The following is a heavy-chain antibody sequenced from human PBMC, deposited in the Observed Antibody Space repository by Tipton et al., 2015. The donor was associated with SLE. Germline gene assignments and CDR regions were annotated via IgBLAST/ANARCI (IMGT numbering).Heavy chain of an antibody. CDR2: ISSSGSTI. V-gene: IGHV3-48*03. J-gene: IGHJ4*02. CDR3: ARQAPDSSGYSYFGY. Sequence: SLRLFCAASGFTFSSYEMNWVRQAPGKGLEWVSYISSSGSTIYYAESVKGRFTISRDNAKNSLYLQMNSLRAEDTAVYYCARQAPDSSGYSYFGYWGQGTLVTVSS. D-gene: IGHD3-22*01. CDR1: GFTFSSYE.